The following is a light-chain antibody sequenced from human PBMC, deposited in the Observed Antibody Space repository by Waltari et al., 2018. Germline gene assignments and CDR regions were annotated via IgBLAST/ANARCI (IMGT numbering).Light chain of an antibody. Sequence: DIVMTQSPLSLPVTLGEPASISCRSSQILLGSNGYNYLDWYVQKPGQSPQVLLYLGSNRASGVPDRISGSGSGTDFTLKISRVEADDVGVYYCLQALQVPATFGPGTRVEIK. CDR3: LQALQVPAT. J-gene: IGKJ3*01. V-gene: IGKV2-28*01. CDR2: LGS. CDR1: QILLGSNGYNY.